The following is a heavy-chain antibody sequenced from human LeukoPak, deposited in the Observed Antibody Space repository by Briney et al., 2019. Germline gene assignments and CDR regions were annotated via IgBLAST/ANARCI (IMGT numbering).Heavy chain of an antibody. V-gene: IGHV3-13*05. CDR1: GFTFSSYD. Sequence: PGGSLRLSCAASGFTFSSYDMHWVRQATGEGLEWVSAIGTAGDPYYPGSVKGRFTISRENAKNSLYLQMNSLRAGDTAVYYCARERPSYDILTGRDYYYGMDVWGKGTTVTVSS. CDR3: ARERPSYDILTGRDYYYGMDV. D-gene: IGHD3-9*01. CDR2: IGTAGDP. J-gene: IGHJ6*04.